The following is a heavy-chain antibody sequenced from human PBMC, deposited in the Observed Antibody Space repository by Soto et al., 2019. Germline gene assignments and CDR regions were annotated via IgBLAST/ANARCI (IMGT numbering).Heavy chain of an antibody. CDR2: IFHGGRT. J-gene: IGHJ4*02. V-gene: IGHV4-4*02. CDR3: ARANLRSGWTFDH. CDR1: GASIISNDW. D-gene: IGHD6-19*01. Sequence: SETLSLTCSVCGASIISNDWWIWIRQTPGKGLEWIGEIFHGGRTNYSPSFKSRVTISVDTSKSQFSLEMASVTAADTAVYYCARANLRSGWTFDHWGQGSPVTVS.